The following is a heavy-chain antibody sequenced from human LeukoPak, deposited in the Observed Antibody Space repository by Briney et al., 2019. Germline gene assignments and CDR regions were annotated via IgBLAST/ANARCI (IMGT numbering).Heavy chain of an antibody. CDR3: ARGPGCSGGSCPFNY. V-gene: IGHV1-69*01. CDR2: IIPIFGTA. Sequence: SVKVSCKASGGTFSSYAISWVRQAPGQGLVWMGGIIPIFGTANYAQKFQGRVTITADESTSTAYMELSSLRSEDTAVYYCARGPGCSGGSCPFNYWGQGTLVTVSS. D-gene: IGHD2-15*01. CDR1: GGTFSSYA. J-gene: IGHJ4*02.